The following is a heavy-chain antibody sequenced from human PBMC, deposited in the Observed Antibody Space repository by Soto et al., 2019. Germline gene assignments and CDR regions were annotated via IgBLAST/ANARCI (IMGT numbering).Heavy chain of an antibody. D-gene: IGHD3-3*01. CDR3: TTSISGLVTGH. J-gene: IGHJ4*02. CDR1: GFTFSNAW. CDR2: IRSNADGGTA. V-gene: IGHV3-15*07. Sequence: EVQLVESGGGLVKPGGSLRLSCAASGFTFSNAWMNWVRQAPGKGLEWVGRIRSNADGGTADYAAPVKGRFTFSREDSQNTLFLQMNSLKTEDTAVYFCTTSISGLVTGHWGQGTLVTV.